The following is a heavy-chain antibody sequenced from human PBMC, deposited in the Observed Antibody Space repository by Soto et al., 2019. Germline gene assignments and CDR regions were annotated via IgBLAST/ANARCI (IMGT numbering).Heavy chain of an antibody. D-gene: IGHD6-13*01. J-gene: IGHJ6*02. Sequence: PGGSLRLSCVASGFTFSSYWMHWVRQAPGKGLVWVSRINSDGSSTSYADSVKGRFTISRDNAKNTLYLQMNSLRAEDTAVYYCARCPGIAAGDYYYYGMDVWGQGTTVTVSS. V-gene: IGHV3-74*01. CDR3: ARCPGIAAGDYYYYGMDV. CDR1: GFTFSSYW. CDR2: INSDGSST.